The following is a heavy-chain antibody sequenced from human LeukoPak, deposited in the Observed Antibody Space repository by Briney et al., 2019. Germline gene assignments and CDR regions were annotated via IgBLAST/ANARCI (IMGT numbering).Heavy chain of an antibody. Sequence: SETLSLTCTVSGGSISSSSYYWVWIRQPPGKGLGWIGTFYYSGSTFYNSSLKSRVTISVDTSKNEFSLKLSSVTAADTAVYYCARHVLRYFDWLSRCDYWGQGTLVTVSS. J-gene: IGHJ4*02. CDR3: ARHVLRYFDWLSRCDY. CDR2: FYYSGST. D-gene: IGHD3-9*01. V-gene: IGHV4-39*01. CDR1: GGSISSSSYY.